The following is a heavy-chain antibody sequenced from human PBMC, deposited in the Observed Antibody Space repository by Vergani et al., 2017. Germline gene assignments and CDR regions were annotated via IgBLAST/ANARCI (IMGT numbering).Heavy chain of an antibody. CDR2: IYSGGST. J-gene: IGHJ4*02. D-gene: IGHD2-2*01. CDR1: GFTVSSNY. Sequence: EVQLVESGGGLVQPGGSLRLSCAASGFTVSSNYMSWVRQAPGKGLEWVSVIYSGGSTYYADSVKGRFTISRHNSKNTLILQMNGLRAEDTAVYYCARDRGCATISCYFSGAFDYWGLGTLVSVSS. CDR3: ARDRGCATISCYFSGAFDY. V-gene: IGHV3-53*04.